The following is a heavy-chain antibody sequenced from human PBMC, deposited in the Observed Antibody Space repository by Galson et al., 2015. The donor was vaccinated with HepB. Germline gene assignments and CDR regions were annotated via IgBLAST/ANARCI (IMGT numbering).Heavy chain of an antibody. V-gene: IGHV1-46*03. CDR3: ATSIVATSTSQYYFDY. J-gene: IGHJ4*02. CDR2: INPSGGST. CDR1: GYTFTSYY. D-gene: IGHD5-12*01. Sequence: SVKVSCKASGYTFTSYYMHWVRQAPGQGLEWMGIINPSGGSTSYAQKFQGRVTMTRDTSTSTVYMELSSLRSEDTAVYYCATSIVATSTSQYYFDYWGQGTLVTVSS.